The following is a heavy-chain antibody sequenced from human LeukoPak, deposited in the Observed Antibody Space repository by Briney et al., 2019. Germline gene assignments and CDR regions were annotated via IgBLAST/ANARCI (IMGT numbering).Heavy chain of an antibody. CDR3: AGSRAFNSGAFDP. Sequence: SETLSLTCTVSGASVSSASYWTWIRQPPGNGVEWIAHIYNGVNTNYNPSLKSRVTISVDTSKNQFSLRLNSVTAADTAVYYCAGSRAFNSGAFDPWGQGSLVTVSS. CDR1: GASVSSASY. V-gene: IGHV4-61*01. D-gene: IGHD1-26*01. CDR2: IYNGVNT. J-gene: IGHJ5*02.